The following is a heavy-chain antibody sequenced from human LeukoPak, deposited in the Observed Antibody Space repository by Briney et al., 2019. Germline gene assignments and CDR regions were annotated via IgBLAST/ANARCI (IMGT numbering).Heavy chain of an antibody. Sequence: GGSLRLSCAASGFTFDDYAMHWVRQAPGKGLEWVSGISWNSGSIGYADSVKGRFTISRDNAKNSLYLQMNSLRAEDTAVYYCARETPRRGETRDGYRWGQGTLVTVSS. J-gene: IGHJ4*02. CDR3: ARETPRRGETRDGYR. V-gene: IGHV3-9*01. D-gene: IGHD5-24*01. CDR2: ISWNSGSI. CDR1: GFTFDDYA.